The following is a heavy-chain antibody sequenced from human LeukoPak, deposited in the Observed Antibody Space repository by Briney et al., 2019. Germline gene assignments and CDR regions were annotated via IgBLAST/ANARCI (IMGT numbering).Heavy chain of an antibody. CDR1: GFTFSNAW. D-gene: IGHD7-27*01. CDR2: IKSKTDGGTT. CDR3: ARGTGEWDY. J-gene: IGHJ4*02. Sequence: GGSLRLSCAASGFTFSNAWMSWVRQAPGKGLEWVSRIKSKTDGGTTDYAAPVKGRFTISRDDSKNTLYLQMNSLRAEDTAVYYCARGTGEWDYWGQGTLVTVSS. V-gene: IGHV3-15*01.